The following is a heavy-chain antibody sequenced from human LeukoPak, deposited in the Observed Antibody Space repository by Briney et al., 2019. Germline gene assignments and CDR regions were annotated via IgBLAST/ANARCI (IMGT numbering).Heavy chain of an antibody. J-gene: IGHJ4*02. CDR1: GFTFSSSA. V-gene: IGHV3-23*01. Sequence: GGSLRLSCAASGFTFSSSAMSWVRQAPGKGLEWVSAISNNGGYTYYADSVKGRFTISRDNSKNTLYLQMNSLRAEDTAVYYCATDYLTMIRGVLDYWGQGTLVTVSS. D-gene: IGHD3-10*01. CDR3: ATDYLTMIRGVLDY. CDR2: ISNNGGYT.